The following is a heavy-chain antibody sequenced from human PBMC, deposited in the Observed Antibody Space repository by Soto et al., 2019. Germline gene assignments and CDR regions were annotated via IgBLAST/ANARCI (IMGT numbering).Heavy chain of an antibody. CDR2: IYPGDSDT. CDR3: ARQVAVAGGGDS. D-gene: IGHD6-19*01. J-gene: IGHJ4*02. V-gene: IGHV5-51*01. Sequence: ESLMISSKVSGYSFTSYGICLVRKMPGKGLEWMGIIYPGDSDTRYSPSFQGQVTISADKSISTAYLQWSSLKASDTAMYYCARQVAVAGGGDSWGQGTLVTVSS. CDR1: GYSFTSYG.